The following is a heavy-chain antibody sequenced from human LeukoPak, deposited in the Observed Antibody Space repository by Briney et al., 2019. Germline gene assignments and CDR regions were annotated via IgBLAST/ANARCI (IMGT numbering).Heavy chain of an antibody. CDR2: IHTSGST. CDR3: ARVGIAAAGMEAWFDP. Sequence: SETLSLTCTVSGGSISSYYWSWIRQPAGKGLEWIGRIHTSGSTNYNPSLKSRVTISVDRSKNQFSLKLSSVTAADTAVYYCARVGIAAAGMEAWFDPWGQGTLVTVSS. CDR1: GGSISSYY. V-gene: IGHV4-4*07. J-gene: IGHJ5*02. D-gene: IGHD6-13*01.